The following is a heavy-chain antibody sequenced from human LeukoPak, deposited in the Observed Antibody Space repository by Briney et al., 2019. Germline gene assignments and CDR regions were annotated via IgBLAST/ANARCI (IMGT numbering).Heavy chain of an antibody. D-gene: IGHD3-10*01. J-gene: IGHJ4*02. CDR2: ISGSGGST. Sequence: GGSLRLSCAASGFSFSTYAMSWVRQAPGKGLQWVSAISGSGGSTYYADSVKGRFTISRDKSKDTLYLQMNSLRAEDTAVYYCAKERRSEGSFDFWGQGTLVTVSS. V-gene: IGHV3-23*01. CDR1: GFSFSTYA. CDR3: AKERRSEGSFDF.